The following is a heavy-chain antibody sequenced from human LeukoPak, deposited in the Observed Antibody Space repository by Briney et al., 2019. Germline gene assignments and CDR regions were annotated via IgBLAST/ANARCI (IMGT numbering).Heavy chain of an antibody. CDR1: GFTFSSYG. V-gene: IGHV3-30*18. D-gene: IGHD3-16*02. CDR2: ISYDGSNK. J-gene: IGHJ4*02. CDR3: AKGSVGGSYRPVDY. Sequence: GRSLRLSCAASGFTFSSYGMHWVRHAPGKGLEWVAVISYDGSNKYYADSVKGRFTISRDNSKNTLYLQMNSLRAEDTAVYYCAKGSVGGSYRPVDYWGQGTLVTVSS.